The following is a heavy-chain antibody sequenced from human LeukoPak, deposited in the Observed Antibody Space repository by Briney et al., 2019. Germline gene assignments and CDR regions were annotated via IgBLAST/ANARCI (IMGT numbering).Heavy chain of an antibody. D-gene: IGHD7-27*01. CDR2: INNDGSDT. J-gene: IGHJ4*02. CDR3: AKAGSNWGYFDY. CDR1: GFTFSSDW. V-gene: IGHV3-74*01. Sequence: GGSLRLSCAASGFTFSSDWMHWVRQAPGKGLVWVSRINNDGSDTGYADSVKGRFTISRDNSKNTLYLQMNSLRAEDTAAYYCAKAGSNWGYFDYWGQGTLVTVSS.